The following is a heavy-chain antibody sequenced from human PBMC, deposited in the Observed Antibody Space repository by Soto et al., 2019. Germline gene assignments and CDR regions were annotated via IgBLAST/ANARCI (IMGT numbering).Heavy chain of an antibody. J-gene: IGHJ4*02. CDR3: AKGDRLVDTAMAPDY. V-gene: IGHV3-9*01. CDR2: ISWNSGSI. Sequence: EVQLVESGGGLVQPGRSLRLSCAASGFTFDDYAMHWVRQAPGKGLEWVSGISWNSGSIGYADSVKGRFTISRDNAKNSLYLQMNSLRAEDTALYYCAKGDRLVDTAMAPDYWGQGTLVTVSS. D-gene: IGHD5-18*01. CDR1: GFTFDDYA.